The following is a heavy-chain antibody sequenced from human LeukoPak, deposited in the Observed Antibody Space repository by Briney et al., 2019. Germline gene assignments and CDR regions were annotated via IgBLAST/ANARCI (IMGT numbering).Heavy chain of an antibody. CDR2: ISAYNGNT. CDR3: ARVPGGNSQYDYYYYYGMDV. V-gene: IGHV1-18*01. J-gene: IGHJ6*02. Sequence: ASVKVSCKASGYTFTSYGISWVRQASGQGLEWMGWISAYNGNTNYAQKLQGRVTMTTDTSTSTAYMELRSLRSDDTAVYYCARVPGGNSQYDYYYYYGMDVWGQGTTVTVSS. CDR1: GYTFTSYG. D-gene: IGHD4-23*01.